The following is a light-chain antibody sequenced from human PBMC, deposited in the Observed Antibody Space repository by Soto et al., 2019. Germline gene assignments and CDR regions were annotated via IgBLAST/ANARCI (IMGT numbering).Light chain of an antibody. Sequence: EIGLTQSPGTLSLSPGERATLYCRASQSVSSSYLAWYQHKPGQAPRLRIYGASSRATGIPDRFSGSGSGTDFTLTISRLEPEGFPVCYCQQYVSSPLALGQGTKLESK. V-gene: IGKV3-20*01. CDR1: QSVSSSY. CDR3: QQYVSSPLA. CDR2: GAS. J-gene: IGKJ2*01.